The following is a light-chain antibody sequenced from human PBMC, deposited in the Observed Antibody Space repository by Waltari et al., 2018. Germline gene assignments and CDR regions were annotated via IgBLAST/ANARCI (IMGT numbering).Light chain of an antibody. Sequence: EIVFTQSPGTLSLSPGETATLPCRASQSVRGTLAWYQQKPGQAPRLLIYGASIRATGIPDRFSGSGSGTDFSLTITRLEPEDFAVYYCQHYVRLPVTFGQGTRVEIK. V-gene: IGKV3-20*01. CDR3: QHYVRLPVT. CDR1: QSVRGT. CDR2: GAS. J-gene: IGKJ1*01.